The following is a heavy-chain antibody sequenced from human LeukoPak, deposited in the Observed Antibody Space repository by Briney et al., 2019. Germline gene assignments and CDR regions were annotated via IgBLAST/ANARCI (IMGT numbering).Heavy chain of an antibody. V-gene: IGHV3-48*01. CDR2: IGIDSGNT. D-gene: IGHD1-20*01. CDR3: ARDEVTGKPGDGFEI. Sequence: GGSLRLSCAASGFTFSDYSMNWVRKAPGKGLEWISYIGIDSGNTNYADSVKGRFTISGDKAKNSLYLQMNSLRVEATARYLCARDEVTGKPGDGFEIWGPRTMVHLSS. J-gene: IGHJ3*02. CDR1: GFTFSDYS.